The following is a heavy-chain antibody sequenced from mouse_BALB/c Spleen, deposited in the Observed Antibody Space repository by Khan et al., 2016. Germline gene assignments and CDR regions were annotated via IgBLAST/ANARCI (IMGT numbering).Heavy chain of an antibody. V-gene: IGHV4-1*02. CDR2: INPDSSTI. CDR1: GFDFSRYW. J-gene: IGHJ1*01. Sequence: EVKLLESGGGLVQPGGSLKLSCAASGFDFSRYWMSWVRQAPGKGLEWIGEINPDSSTINYTPSLKDKFIISSDNAKNTLYLQMSKVGSADTSLYDCASTFCYFDVWGAGTTVTVSS. CDR3: ASTFCYFDV.